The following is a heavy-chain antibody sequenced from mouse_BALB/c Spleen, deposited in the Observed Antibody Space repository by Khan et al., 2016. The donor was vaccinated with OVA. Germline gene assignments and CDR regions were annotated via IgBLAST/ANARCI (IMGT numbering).Heavy chain of an antibody. CDR1: GYSFTDYN. CDR2: IDPYNGGT. V-gene: IGHV1S135*01. D-gene: IGHD1-1*01. CDR3: ARTDYDGSGYYFDN. Sequence: VQLKQSGPELVKPGASVKVSCKASGYSFTDYNMFWVKQSHGKSLEWIGYIDPYNGGTSYNQKLKGKATLTVDKSSSSAFMHLRSLTSEDTAVFYVARTDYDGSGYYFDNWGQGTTLPVSS. J-gene: IGHJ2*01.